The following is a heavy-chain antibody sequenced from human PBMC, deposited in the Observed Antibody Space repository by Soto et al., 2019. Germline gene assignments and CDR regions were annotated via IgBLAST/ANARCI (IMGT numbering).Heavy chain of an antibody. Sequence: LSETLSLTCTVSDGSISNFYWSWIRQPPGKGLEWIGYISSSGNTNYNPSLKSRVSISVDTSKNQFSLNLTSVTAADTAVYYCARAQMVLTRSYFDSWGQGTPVTVSS. CDR1: DGSISNFY. J-gene: IGHJ4*02. CDR2: ISSSGNT. D-gene: IGHD3-22*01. CDR3: ARAQMVLTRSYFDS. V-gene: IGHV4-59*01.